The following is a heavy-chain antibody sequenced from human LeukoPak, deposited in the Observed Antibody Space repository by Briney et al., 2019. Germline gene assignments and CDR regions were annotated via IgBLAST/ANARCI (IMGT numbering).Heavy chain of an antibody. CDR1: GFTFSSYG. CDR3: AKSRTRLEYSSSSAFDY. CDR2: ISYDGSNK. V-gene: IGHV3-30*18. J-gene: IGHJ4*02. D-gene: IGHD6-6*01. Sequence: QPGGSLRLSCAASGFTFSSYGMHWVRQAPGKGLEWVAGISYDGSNKYYADSVKGRFTISRDNSKNTLYLQMNSLRAEDTAVYYCAKSRTRLEYSSSSAFDYWGQGTLVTVSS.